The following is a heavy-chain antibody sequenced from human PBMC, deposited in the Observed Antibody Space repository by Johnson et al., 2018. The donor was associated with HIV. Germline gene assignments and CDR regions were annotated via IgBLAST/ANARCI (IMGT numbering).Heavy chain of an antibody. J-gene: IGHJ3*02. CDR2: ITSNGGST. CDR1: GFTFNSYA. Sequence: VQLMESGGGLVQPGGSLRLSCAASGFTFNSYAMHWVRQAPGKGLEYVSAITSNGGSTYYANSVKGRFTISRDNAKNSLYLQMNRLRAEDTAVYDCARDVGYMGAFYAFDIWGQGTMVTVSS. CDR3: ARDVGYMGAFYAFDI. V-gene: IGHV3-64*01. D-gene: IGHD1-26*01.